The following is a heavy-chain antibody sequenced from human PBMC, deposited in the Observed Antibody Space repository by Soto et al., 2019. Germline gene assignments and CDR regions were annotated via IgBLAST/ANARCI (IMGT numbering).Heavy chain of an antibody. Sequence: PXVSLRLSCAASGFTFSSYGMHWVRQAPGKGLEWVAVISYDGSNKYYADSVKGRFTISRDNSKNTLYLQMNSLRAEDTAVYYCAKYSFAAAGTYYYGMDVWGQGTTVTVSS. CDR1: GFTFSSYG. D-gene: IGHD6-13*01. CDR3: AKYSFAAAGTYYYGMDV. J-gene: IGHJ6*02. V-gene: IGHV3-30*18. CDR2: ISYDGSNK.